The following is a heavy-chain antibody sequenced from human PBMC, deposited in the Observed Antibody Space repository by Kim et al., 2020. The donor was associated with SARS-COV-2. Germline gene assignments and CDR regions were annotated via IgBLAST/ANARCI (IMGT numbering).Heavy chain of an antibody. V-gene: IGHV3-48*03. J-gene: IGHJ4*02. CDR1: GFTFSSYE. Sequence: GGSLRLSCAASGFTFSSYEMNWVRQAPGKGLEWVSYISSSGSTIYYADSVKGRFTISRDNAKNSLYLQMNSLRAEDTAVYYCARDRRGYSGYDPSRVFDYWGQGTLVTVSS. CDR3: ARDRRGYSGYDPSRVFDY. CDR2: ISSSGSTI. D-gene: IGHD5-12*01.